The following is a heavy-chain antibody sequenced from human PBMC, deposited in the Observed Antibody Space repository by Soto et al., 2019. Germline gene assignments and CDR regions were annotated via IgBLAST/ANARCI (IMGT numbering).Heavy chain of an antibody. CDR2: ISYDGSNK. CDR1: GFTFSNYA. CDR3: AKDGTD. Sequence: GGSLRLSCAASGFTFSNYAMHWVRLAPGKGLEWVAVISYDGSNKYYTDSVKGRFSISRDNSKNTLYLQMNSLRAEDTAVYYCAKDGTDWGQGTLVTVSS. J-gene: IGHJ4*02. V-gene: IGHV3-30-3*01.